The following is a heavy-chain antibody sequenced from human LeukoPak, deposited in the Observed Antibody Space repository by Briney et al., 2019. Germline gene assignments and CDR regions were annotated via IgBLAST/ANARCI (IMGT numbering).Heavy chain of an antibody. D-gene: IGHD5-24*01. CDR2: INQDGSEK. J-gene: IGHJ4*02. V-gene: IGHV3-7*01. CDR3: ARSRDGYNYDY. CDR1: GLTFRSYW. Sequence: GGSLRLSCAVSGLTFRSYWMSWVRQAPGKGLEWVANINQDGSEKYFVDSVKGRFTISRDNSNNTLYLQMNSLRAEDTAVYYCARSRDGYNYDYWGQGTLVTVSS.